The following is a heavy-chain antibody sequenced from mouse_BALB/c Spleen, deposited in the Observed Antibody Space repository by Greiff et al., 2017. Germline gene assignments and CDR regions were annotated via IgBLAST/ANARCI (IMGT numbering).Heavy chain of an antibody. Sequence: DVKLVESGGGLVQPGGSMKLSCVASGFTFSNYWMNWVRQSPEKGLEWVAEIRLKSNNYATHYAESVKGRFTISRDDSKSSVYLQMNNLRAEDTGIYYCTRVYYRYDGYWYLDVWGAGTTVTVSS. V-gene: IGHV6-6*02. CDR3: TRVYYRYDGYWYLDV. CDR1: GFTFSNYW. J-gene: IGHJ1*01. D-gene: IGHD2-14*01. CDR2: IRLKSNNYAT.